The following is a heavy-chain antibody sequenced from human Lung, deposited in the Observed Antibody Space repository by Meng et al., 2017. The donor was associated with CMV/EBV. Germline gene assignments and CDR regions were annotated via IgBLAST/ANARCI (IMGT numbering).Heavy chain of an antibody. V-gene: IGHV3-49*04. Sequence: GESXKISCATSGFTFGAYEMSWVRQAPGKGLERVGFVRSRVIGGGTKFAASVGGRFSISRDKSMVYVFLEMNRMKLEDSAVYYFCGTIEGGSSGTFNYLYDGIAIXGQGXTVTVSS. J-gene: IGHJ6*02. D-gene: IGHD1-7*01. CDR3: CGTIEGGSSGTFNYLYDGIAI. CDR1: GFTFGAYE. CDR2: VRSRVIGGGT.